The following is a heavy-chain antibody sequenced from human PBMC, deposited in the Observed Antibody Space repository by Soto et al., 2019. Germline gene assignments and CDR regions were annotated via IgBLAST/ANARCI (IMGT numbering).Heavy chain of an antibody. CDR1: GFSLTTTEVA. CDR3: VHRGTIATVAFDY. J-gene: IGHJ4*02. V-gene: IGHV2-5*02. D-gene: IGHD6-13*01. CDR2: IYWDDDK. Sequence: SGPTLVNPTQSLTLTCSFSGFSLTTTEVAVGWIRQPPGKALEWLALIYWDDDKRYSPSLKSSLTITKDTAKNQVVLTMTNVHPADTAKYFCVHRGTIATVAFDYWGQGTLVNVSS.